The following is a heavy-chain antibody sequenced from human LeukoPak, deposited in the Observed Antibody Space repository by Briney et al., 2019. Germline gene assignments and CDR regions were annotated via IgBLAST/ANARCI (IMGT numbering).Heavy chain of an antibody. CDR3: ARDHDILTGYYRY. D-gene: IGHD3-9*01. V-gene: IGHV1-69*04. J-gene: IGHJ4*02. Sequence: GSSVKVSCKASGGTFSSYTISWVRQAPGQGLEWMGRIIPILGIANYAQKFQGRVTITADKSTSTAYMELSSLRSEDTAMYYCARDHDILTGYYRYWGQGTLVTVSS. CDR1: GGTFSSYT. CDR2: IIPILGIA.